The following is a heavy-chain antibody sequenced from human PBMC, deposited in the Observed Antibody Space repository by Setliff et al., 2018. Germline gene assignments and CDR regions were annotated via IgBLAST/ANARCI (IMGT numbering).Heavy chain of an antibody. CDR1: GYIFSDHY. CDR3: ARARHFGMDV. CDR2: INSNAGDT. V-gene: IGHV1-2*02. J-gene: IGHJ6*02. Sequence: ASVKVSCKASGYIFSDHYMHWVRQAPGKGLEWMGWINSNAGDTNYAQTFEGRLTLTRDTSIRTTYMELATLRSDDTAVYYCARARHFGMDVWGQGTTVTVSS.